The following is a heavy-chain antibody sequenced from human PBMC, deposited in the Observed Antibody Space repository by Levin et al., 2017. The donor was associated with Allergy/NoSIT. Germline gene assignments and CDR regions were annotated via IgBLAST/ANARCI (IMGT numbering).Heavy chain of an antibody. J-gene: IGHJ4*02. CDR2: ISASGDRT. V-gene: IGHV3-23*01. Sequence: GGSLRLSCAASGFTLSNYAMTWVRQAPGKGLEWVSAISASGDRTYYADSVKGRFTISRDNSKNRLYLQMNSLRAEDTAVYYCATPSGTVLLWFGDFDYWGQGTLVTVSS. CDR3: ATPSGTVLLWFGDFDY. D-gene: IGHD3-10*01. CDR1: GFTLSNYA.